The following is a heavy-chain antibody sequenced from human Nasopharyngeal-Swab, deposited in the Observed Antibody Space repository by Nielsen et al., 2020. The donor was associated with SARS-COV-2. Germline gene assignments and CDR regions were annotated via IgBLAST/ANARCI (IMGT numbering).Heavy chain of an antibody. CDR3: ARGGFVVVTASYAFDI. Sequence: SELLSPPCALSGASISSGGYSWSWIRQPPGKGLEWIGYIYHSGSTYYNPSLKSRVTISVDRSKNQFSLKLSSVTAADTAVYYCARGGFVVVTASYAFDIWGQGTMVTVSS. V-gene: IGHV4-30-2*01. CDR1: GASISSGGYS. D-gene: IGHD2-21*02. J-gene: IGHJ3*02. CDR2: IYHSGST.